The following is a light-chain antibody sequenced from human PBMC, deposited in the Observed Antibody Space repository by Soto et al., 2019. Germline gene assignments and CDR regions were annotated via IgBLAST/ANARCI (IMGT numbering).Light chain of an antibody. J-gene: IGKJ1*01. Sequence: DIQMTQSPSTLSASVGDRVTITCRASQSISSWLAWYQQKPGKAPKLLIYKASGLESGVPSRFSGSGSGTEFTLTISRLQPDDFATYYCQQYRSYSWTFGQGTKVEIK. V-gene: IGKV1-5*03. CDR1: QSISSW. CDR3: QQYRSYSWT. CDR2: KAS.